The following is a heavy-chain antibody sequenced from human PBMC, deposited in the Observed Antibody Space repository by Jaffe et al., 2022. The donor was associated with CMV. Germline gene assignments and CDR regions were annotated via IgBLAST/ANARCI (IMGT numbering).Heavy chain of an antibody. V-gene: IGHV1-2*02. J-gene: IGHJ3*02. CDR2: INPNSGGT. Sequence: QVQLVQSGAEVKKPGASVKVSCKASGYTFTGYYMHWVRQAPGQGLEWMGWINPNSGGTNYAQKFQGRVTMTRDTSISTAYMELSRLRSDDTAVYYCARIPNYFVVVPAAMRANDAFDIWGQGTMVTVSS. D-gene: IGHD2-2*01. CDR1: GYTFTGYY. CDR3: ARIPNYFVVVPAAMRANDAFDI.